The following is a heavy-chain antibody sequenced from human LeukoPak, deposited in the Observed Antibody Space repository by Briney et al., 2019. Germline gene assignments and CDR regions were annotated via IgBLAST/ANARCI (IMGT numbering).Heavy chain of an antibody. Sequence: SETLSLTCTVSGASVSGDPYYWGWIRQPPGKGLEWIGYIYYSGSTNYNPSLKSRVTISVDTSKNQFSLKLSSVTAADTAVYYCARAFYPGYYSYMAVWGKGTTVTVSS. CDR3: ARAFYPGYYSYMAV. J-gene: IGHJ6*03. CDR1: GASVSGDPYY. CDR2: IYYSGST. V-gene: IGHV4-61*01. D-gene: IGHD3-3*02.